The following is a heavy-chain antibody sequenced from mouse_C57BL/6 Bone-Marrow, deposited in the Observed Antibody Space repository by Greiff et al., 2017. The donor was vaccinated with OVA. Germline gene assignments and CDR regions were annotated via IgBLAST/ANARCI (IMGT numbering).Heavy chain of an antibody. D-gene: IGHD3-3*01. J-gene: IGHJ2*01. CDR1: GFTFSDYY. V-gene: IGHV5-16*01. CDR2: INYDGSST. CDR3: ARDLGDPRYFDY. Sequence: DVKLVESEGGLVQPGSSMKLSCTASGFTFSDYYMAWVRQVPEKGLEWVANINYDGSSTYYLDSLKSRFIISRDNAKNILYLQMSSLKSEDTATYYCARDLGDPRYFDYWGQGTTLTVSS.